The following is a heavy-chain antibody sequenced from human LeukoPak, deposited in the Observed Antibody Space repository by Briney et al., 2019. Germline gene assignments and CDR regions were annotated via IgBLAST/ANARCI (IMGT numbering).Heavy chain of an antibody. CDR1: GGSISSSSYS. CDR2: IYYSGST. D-gene: IGHD3-10*01. Sequence: SETLSLTCTVSGGSISSSSYSWGWIRQPPGKGLEWFGSIYYSGSTYYNPSLKSRVTISVDTSKNQFSLKLSSVTAADTAVYYCARYSEYGSGALNWFDPWGQGTLVTVSS. J-gene: IGHJ5*02. V-gene: IGHV4-39*01. CDR3: ARYSEYGSGALNWFDP.